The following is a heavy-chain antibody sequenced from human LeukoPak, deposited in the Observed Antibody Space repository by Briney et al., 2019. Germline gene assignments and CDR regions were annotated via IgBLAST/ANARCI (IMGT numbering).Heavy chain of an antibody. Sequence: GESLQISCQASGYSFTNCWIAWVRQMPGKGLEWMGIIYPGDSDTTYSPSFQGHVTISADNSISTAYLQWMSLKASDTAMYYCAASGARGQLLSYRYYYYGLDVWGQGTTVTVSS. J-gene: IGHJ6*02. CDR1: GYSFTNCW. CDR3: AASGARGQLLSYRYYYYGLDV. CDR2: IYPGDSDT. V-gene: IGHV5-51*01. D-gene: IGHD2-2*01.